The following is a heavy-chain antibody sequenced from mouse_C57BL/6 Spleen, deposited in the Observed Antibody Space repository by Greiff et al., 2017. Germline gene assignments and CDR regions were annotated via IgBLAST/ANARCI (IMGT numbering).Heavy chain of an antibody. CDR1: GYTFTSYW. Sequence: VQLQQPGAELVMPGASVKLSCKASGYTFTSYWMHWVKQRPGQGLEWIGEIDPSDSYTNYNQKFKGKSTLTVDKSSSTAYMQLSSLTSEDSAVYCCARRGGPFDYRGQSTTLTVSS. J-gene: IGHJ2*01. D-gene: IGHD1-1*02. V-gene: IGHV1-69*01. CDR2: IDPSDSYT. CDR3: ARRGGPFDY.